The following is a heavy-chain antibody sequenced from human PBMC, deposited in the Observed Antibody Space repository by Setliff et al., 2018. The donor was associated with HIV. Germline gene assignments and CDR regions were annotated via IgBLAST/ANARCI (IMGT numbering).Heavy chain of an antibody. CDR3: ASSNWQLVADH. J-gene: IGHJ5*02. D-gene: IGHD6-13*01. CDR2: LNTNGGST. V-gene: IGHV1-46*01. CDR1: GSTFTDYY. Sequence: ASVKVSCKASGSTFTDYYLHWVRQAPGQGPEWMGLLNTNGGSTIYAQKFEDRLTVTSDTATTTLYMELRSLRFDDTAMYYCASSNWQLVADHWGQGTPVTVSS.